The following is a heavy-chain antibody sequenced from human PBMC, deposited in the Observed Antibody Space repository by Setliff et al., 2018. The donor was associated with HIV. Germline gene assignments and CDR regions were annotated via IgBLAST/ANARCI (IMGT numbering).Heavy chain of an antibody. CDR1: GGSLNDYS. D-gene: IGHD3-9*01. Sequence: KPSETLSLTCAVYGGSLNDYSWNWIRQSPGKGLEWIGEVNLPKTLNYNPSLESRITISVDTSKKQFSLDLSSVTAADTAVYFCARAIVKTGYHTKPRVFDYWGQGTLVTVSS. CDR2: VNLPKTL. CDR3: ARAIVKTGYHTKPRVFDY. V-gene: IGHV4-34*01. J-gene: IGHJ4*02.